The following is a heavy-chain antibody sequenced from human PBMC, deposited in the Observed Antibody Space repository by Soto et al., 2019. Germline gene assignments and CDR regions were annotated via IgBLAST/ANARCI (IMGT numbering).Heavy chain of an antibody. J-gene: IGHJ4*02. D-gene: IGHD2-15*01. CDR3: AKAESCSSGGCFAIFDY. CDR2: ISATGGST. CDR1: GFTFSNFA. V-gene: IGHV3-23*01. Sequence: LRLSCAASGFTFSNFAVSWVRRAPGRGLEWVSSISATGGSTYYADSVKGRFTISRDNSKSVLYLQITSLRAEDSAIYYCAKAESCSSGGCFAIFDYWGQGAPVTVSS.